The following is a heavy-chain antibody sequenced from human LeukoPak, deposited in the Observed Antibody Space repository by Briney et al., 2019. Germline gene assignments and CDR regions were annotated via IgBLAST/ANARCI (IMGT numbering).Heavy chain of an antibody. CDR1: GGSISCYY. V-gene: IGHV4-59*01. D-gene: IGHD2-2*01. CDR2: IYYSGST. CDR3: ASSSSIVVVPAAMNAFDI. J-gene: IGHJ3*02. Sequence: PSETLSLTCTVSGGSISCYYWSWIRQPPGKGLEWIGYIYYSGSTNYNPSLKSRVTISVDTSKNQFSLKLSSVTAADTAVYYCASSSSIVVVPAAMNAFDIWGQGTMVTVSS.